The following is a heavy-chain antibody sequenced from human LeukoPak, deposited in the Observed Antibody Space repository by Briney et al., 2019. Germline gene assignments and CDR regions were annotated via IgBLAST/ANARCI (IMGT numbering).Heavy chain of an antibody. Sequence: GGSLRLSCAASGFTFSSYTMNWVRQAPGKGLEWASSISSTGDYIYYADSVKGRFTISRDNAKSSLYLQMNSLRVEDTAVYYCARVHHWNDSPFQYWGQGTLVTVSS. J-gene: IGHJ1*01. V-gene: IGHV3-21*01. CDR3: ARVHHWNDSPFQY. CDR2: ISSTGDYI. CDR1: GFTFSSYT. D-gene: IGHD1-1*01.